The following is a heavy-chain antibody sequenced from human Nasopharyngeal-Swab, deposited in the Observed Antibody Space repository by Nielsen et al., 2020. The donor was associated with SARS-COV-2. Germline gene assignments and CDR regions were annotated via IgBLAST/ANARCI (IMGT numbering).Heavy chain of an antibody. CDR2: ILQSGIT. Sequence: SETLSLTCSVSGDSISGSSYFWGWIRQTPGKGLEWIGSILQSGITYYNSSLMSRVTISVDTSRIHFSLELTSVTAADTAVYYCARQDLRTYDYVWGSYRPDSFDLWGRGTMVAVSS. V-gene: IGHV4-39*01. CDR3: ARQDLRTYDYVWGSYRPDSFDL. CDR1: GDSISGSSYF. J-gene: IGHJ3*01. D-gene: IGHD3-16*02.